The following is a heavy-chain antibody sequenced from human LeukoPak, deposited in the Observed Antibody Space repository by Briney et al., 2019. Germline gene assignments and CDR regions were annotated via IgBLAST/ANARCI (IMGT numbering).Heavy chain of an antibody. CDR1: GFTFSSCA. CDR2: ISGSGGST. V-gene: IGHV3-23*01. CDR3: AKDLGTMIVVVMNY. J-gene: IGHJ4*02. Sequence: PGGSLRLSCAASGFTFSSCAMSWVRQAPGKGLGWVSAISGSGGSTYYADSVKGRFTISRDNSKNTLYLQMNSLRAEDTAVYYCAKDLGTMIVVVMNYWGQGTLVTVSS. D-gene: IGHD3-22*01.